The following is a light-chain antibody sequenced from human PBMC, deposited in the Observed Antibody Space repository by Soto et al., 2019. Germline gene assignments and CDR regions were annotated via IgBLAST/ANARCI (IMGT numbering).Light chain of an antibody. J-gene: IGKJ4*01. CDR3: QQYNSSSLT. CDR2: DAS. V-gene: IGKV1-5*01. Sequence: DIQMTQSPSTLSASVGDRVTITCRASQSISSWLAWYQQKPGKAPKLLIYDASSLESGVPSRFSGSGSGTEFTLTISSLQPDDFATYYCQQYNSSSLTLGGGTKVEIK. CDR1: QSISSW.